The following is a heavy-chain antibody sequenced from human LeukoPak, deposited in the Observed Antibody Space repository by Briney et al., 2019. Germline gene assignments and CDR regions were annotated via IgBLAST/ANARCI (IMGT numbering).Heavy chain of an antibody. V-gene: IGHV3-48*04. J-gene: IGHJ6*04. D-gene: IGHD3-10*02. CDR2: ISSSGSTI. Sequence: GGSLRLSCAASGFTFSSYWMSWVRQAPGKGLEWVSYISSSGSTIYYADSVKGRFTISRDNARNSLYLQMNSLRAEDTAVYYCAELGITMIGGVWGKGTTVTISS. CDR3: AELGITMIGGV. CDR1: GFTFSSYW.